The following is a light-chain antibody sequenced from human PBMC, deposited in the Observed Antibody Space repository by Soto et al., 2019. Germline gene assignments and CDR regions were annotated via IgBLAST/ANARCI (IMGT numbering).Light chain of an antibody. CDR2: GAS. CDR3: QQGSNWPIT. J-gene: IGKJ5*01. CDR1: QSVSSSY. V-gene: IGKV3D-20*02. Sequence: DIVLTQSPGPLSLSPGERATLSCMSSQSVSSSYLAWYQQKPGQAPRLIIYGASSRATGIPDRFSGSGSGTDFTLTISRLEPEDFAVYYCQQGSNWPITLGPGTRLEIK.